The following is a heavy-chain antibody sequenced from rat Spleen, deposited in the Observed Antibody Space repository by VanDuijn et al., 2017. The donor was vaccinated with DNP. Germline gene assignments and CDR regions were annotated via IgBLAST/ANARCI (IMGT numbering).Heavy chain of an antibody. CDR1: GFSLISYS. J-gene: IGHJ4*01. V-gene: IGHV2-34*01. CDR2: VWYDGDT. CDR3: GRGFYSSYIPFTMFVVDA. D-gene: IGHD1-2*01. Sequence: QVQLKESGPGLVQPSETLSLTCTVSGFSLISYSVSWVRQPSGKGPEWMGRVWYDGDTAYNSALKSRLSISRDTSKNQVFLEMNSLQTEDTATYYCGRGFYSSYIPFTMFVVDAWGPGASVTVSS.